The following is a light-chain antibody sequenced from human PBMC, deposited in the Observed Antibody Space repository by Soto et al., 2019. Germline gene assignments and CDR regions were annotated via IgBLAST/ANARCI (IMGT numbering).Light chain of an antibody. Sequence: EIVLTQSPGTLSLYPGERATLSCRARQSVSSSYLAWYQQKPGQAPRLLLYGASSRATGIPDRFSGSGSGTDFTLTISRLEPEDFAVYYCQQYGSSPRTFGQGTKVDIK. J-gene: IGKJ1*01. V-gene: IGKV3-20*01. CDR3: QQYGSSPRT. CDR2: GAS. CDR1: QSVSSSY.